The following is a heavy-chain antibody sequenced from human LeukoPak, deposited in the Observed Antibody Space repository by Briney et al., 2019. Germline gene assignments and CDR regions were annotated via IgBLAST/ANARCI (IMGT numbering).Heavy chain of an antibody. CDR3: AKARGYSYVDAFDI. CDR2: ISVSGGST. Sequence: GGSRRLSCAASGFTFSSYAMSWVRQAPGKGLEWVSAISVSGGSTYYAVSVKVRFTISRDNSKTTLYLKMNSLRAEDTAVYYCAKARGYSYVDAFDIWGQGTMVTVSS. J-gene: IGHJ3*02. CDR1: GFTFSSYA. D-gene: IGHD5-18*01. V-gene: IGHV3-23*01.